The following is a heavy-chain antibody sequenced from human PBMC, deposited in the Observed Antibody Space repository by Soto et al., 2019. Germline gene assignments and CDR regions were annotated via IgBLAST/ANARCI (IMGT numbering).Heavy chain of an antibody. CDR1: GGSISGRC. V-gene: IGHV4-59*01. J-gene: IGHJ5*02. D-gene: IGHD3-22*01. CDR3: AKSHYDSSGYYIIDH. CDR2: FCYTGST. Sequence: PSETLSITCTVSGGSISGRCWSWVRQSPGKGLEWIGYFCYTGSTNYNPSLKSRVTISVDRSKTQCSLKLTSVTAADTAVYYCAKSHYDSSGYYIIDHWGQGTLVTVSS.